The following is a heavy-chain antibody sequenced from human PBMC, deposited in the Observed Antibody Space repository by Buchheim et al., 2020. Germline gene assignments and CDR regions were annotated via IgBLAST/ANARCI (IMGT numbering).Heavy chain of an antibody. Sequence: QVQLVQSGAEVKKPGASVKVSCKASGYTFSSYGISWVRQAPGQGLEWMGWISGYNCNTNYAQNLQGRVTMTTDTTTARAYMDLRSLRPDDTAVYYCARHNWKGPLDYWGQGTL. V-gene: IGHV1-18*01. CDR1: GYTFSSYG. CDR3: ARHNWKGPLDY. D-gene: IGHD1-1*01. J-gene: IGHJ4*02. CDR2: ISGYNCNT.